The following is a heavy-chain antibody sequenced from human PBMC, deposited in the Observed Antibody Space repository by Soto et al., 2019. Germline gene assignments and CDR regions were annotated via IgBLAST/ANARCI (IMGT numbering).Heavy chain of an antibody. Sequence: HGESLKISCKGSGYSFTSYWIGWVRQMPGKGLEWMGRIDPSDSYTNYSPSFQGHVTISADKSISTAYLQWSSLKASDTAMYYCAGSESYCSGGSCYSVRGFNYHYYGMDVWGQGTTVTVSS. CDR3: AGSESYCSGGSCYSVRGFNYHYYGMDV. D-gene: IGHD2-15*01. CDR2: IDPSDSYT. V-gene: IGHV5-10-1*01. CDR1: GYSFTSYW. J-gene: IGHJ6*02.